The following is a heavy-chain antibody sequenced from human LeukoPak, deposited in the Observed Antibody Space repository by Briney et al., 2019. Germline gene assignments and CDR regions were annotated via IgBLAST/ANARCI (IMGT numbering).Heavy chain of an antibody. CDR2: ISYDGSNK. J-gene: IGHJ1*01. Sequence: GGSLRLSCAASGFTFSSYGMHWVRQAPGKGLEWVAVISYDGSNKYYADSVKGRFTISRDNSKNTLYLQMNSLRAEDTAVYYCAKGGMTTVVPPHDLAEYFQHWGQGTTVTVSS. D-gene: IGHD4-23*01. CDR1: GFTFSSYG. CDR3: AKGGMTTVVPPHDLAEYFQH. V-gene: IGHV3-30*18.